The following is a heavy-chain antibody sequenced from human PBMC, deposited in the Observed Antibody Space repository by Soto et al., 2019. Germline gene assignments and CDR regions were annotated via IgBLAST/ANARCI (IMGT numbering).Heavy chain of an antibody. CDR3: ARRGIAVAGLKRNWFDP. D-gene: IGHD6-19*01. V-gene: IGHV4-34*01. Sequence: SETLSLTCAVYGGSFSGYYWSWIRQPPGKGLEWIGEINHSGSTNYNPSLKSRVTISVDTSKNQFSLKLSSVTAADTAVYYCARRGIAVAGLKRNWFDPWGQGTLVTVSS. CDR1: GGSFSGYY. J-gene: IGHJ5*02. CDR2: INHSGST.